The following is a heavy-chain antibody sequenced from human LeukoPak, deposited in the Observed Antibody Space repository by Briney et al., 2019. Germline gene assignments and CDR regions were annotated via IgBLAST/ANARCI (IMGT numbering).Heavy chain of an antibody. V-gene: IGHV3-23*01. D-gene: IGHD2-15*01. CDR1: GASIRDYQ. CDR2: ISGSGGST. J-gene: IGHJ5*02. CDR3: AKPKGS. Sequence: ETLSLTCAVSGASIRDYQWSWIRQPPGKGLEWVSAISGSGGSTYYADSVKGRFTISRDNSKNTLYLQMNSLRAEDTAVYYCAKPKGSWGQGTLVTVSS.